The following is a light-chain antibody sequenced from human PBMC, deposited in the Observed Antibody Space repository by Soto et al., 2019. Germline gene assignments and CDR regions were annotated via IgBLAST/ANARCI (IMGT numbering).Light chain of an antibody. CDR1: QSVLSSSNNKNY. V-gene: IGKV4-1*01. Sequence: DIVMTQSPDSLAVSLGERATINCKSSQSVLSSSNNKNYLAWYQQRPRQPPKLLIYWASTRQSGVPDRFSGSGSGTDFTLTISSLQAEDVAFYFCHQYYTSPWTFGKGTKVEIK. CDR2: WAS. CDR3: HQYYTSPWT. J-gene: IGKJ1*01.